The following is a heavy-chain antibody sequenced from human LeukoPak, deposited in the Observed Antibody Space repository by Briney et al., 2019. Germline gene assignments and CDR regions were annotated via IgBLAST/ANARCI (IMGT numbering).Heavy chain of an antibody. CDR1: GFTFSSYS. D-gene: IGHD3-22*01. CDR3: ARGMVITTALVDY. V-gene: IGHV3-21*01. J-gene: IGHJ4*02. CDR2: ISTSSSYI. Sequence: GGSLRLSCAASGFTFSSYSMNWVRQAPGKGLEWVSSISTSSSYIYYADSVKGRFTISRDNAKNSLYLQMNSLRAEDTAVYYCARGMVITTALVDYWGQGTLVTVSS.